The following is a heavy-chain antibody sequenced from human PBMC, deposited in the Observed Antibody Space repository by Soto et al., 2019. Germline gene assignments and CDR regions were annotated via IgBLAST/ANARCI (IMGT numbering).Heavy chain of an antibody. CDR2: IYYSGST. CDR3: ARHAGYSSGWSFDY. V-gene: IGHV4-59*08. J-gene: IGHJ4*02. D-gene: IGHD6-19*01. Sequence: ETLSLTCTVSGGSISSYYWSWIRQPPGKGLEWIGYIYYSGSTNYNPSLKSQVTISVDTSKNQFSLKLSSVTAADTAVYYCARHAGYSSGWSFDYWGQGTLVTAPQ. CDR1: GGSISSYY.